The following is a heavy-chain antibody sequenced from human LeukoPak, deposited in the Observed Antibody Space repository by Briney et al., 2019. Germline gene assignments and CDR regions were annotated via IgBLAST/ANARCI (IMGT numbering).Heavy chain of an antibody. D-gene: IGHD3-22*01. V-gene: IGHV4-38-2*02. CDR3: AREENYYDSSGLFDY. J-gene: IGHJ4*02. CDR2: IYHSGST. Sequence: SETLSLTCTVSGYSISSGYYWGWIRQPPGKGLEWIGSIYHSGSTYYNPSLKSRVTISVDTSKNQFSLKLSSVTAADTAVYYCAREENYYDSSGLFDYWGQGTLVTVSS. CDR1: GYSISSGYY.